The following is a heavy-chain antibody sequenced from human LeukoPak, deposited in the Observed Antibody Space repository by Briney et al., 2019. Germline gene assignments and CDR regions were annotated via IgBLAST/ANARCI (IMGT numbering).Heavy chain of an antibody. CDR3: ARDSNVWGSYRFPFGY. V-gene: IGHV1-18*01. J-gene: IGHJ4*02. D-gene: IGHD3-16*02. CDR1: GYTFTSYG. Sequence: ASVKVSCKASGYTFTSYGISWVRQAPGQGLEWMGWISAYNGNTNYAQKLQGRVTMTTDTSTSTAYMELRSLRSDDTAVYYCARDSNVWGSYRFPFGYWGQGTLVTVSS. CDR2: ISAYNGNT.